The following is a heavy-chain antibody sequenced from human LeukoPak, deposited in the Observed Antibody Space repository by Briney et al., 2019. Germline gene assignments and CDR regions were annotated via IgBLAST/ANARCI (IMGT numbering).Heavy chain of an antibody. J-gene: IGHJ2*01. CDR3: ARERGYYDSSGYYYRYWYFDL. CDR2: IYHSGST. CDR1: GYSISSGYC. D-gene: IGHD3-22*01. V-gene: IGHV4-38-2*02. Sequence: PSETLSLTCAVSGYSISSGYCCGWIRQPPGKGLEWIGSIYHSGSTYYNPSLKSRVTISVDTSKNQFSLKLSSVTAADTAVYYCARERGYYDSSGYYYRYWYFDLWGRGTLVTVSS.